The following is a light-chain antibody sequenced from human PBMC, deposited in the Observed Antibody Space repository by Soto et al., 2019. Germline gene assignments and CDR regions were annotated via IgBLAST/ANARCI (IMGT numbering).Light chain of an antibody. CDR1: QSVSSY. J-gene: IGKJ5*01. V-gene: IGKV3-11*01. CDR3: QQRSNWRIT. CDR2: DAS. Sequence: EIVLTQSPATLSLSPGERDTLPCRASQSVSSYLAWYQQRPGQAPRLLIYDASNRATGIPARFSGSGSGTDFTLTISSLEPEDFAVYYCQQRSNWRITFGQGTRLEI.